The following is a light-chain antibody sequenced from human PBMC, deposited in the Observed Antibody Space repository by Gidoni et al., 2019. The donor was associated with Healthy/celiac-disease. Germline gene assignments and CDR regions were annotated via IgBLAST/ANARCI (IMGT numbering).Light chain of an antibody. Sequence: IQMTQSPSTLSASVGDRVTITCRTSQSISSWLAWYQQKPGKAPKLLIYKASSLESGVPSRFSGSGSGTEFTLTISSLQPDDFATYYCQQYNHRRTFXQXTKLEIK. CDR3: QQYNHRRT. CDR2: KAS. V-gene: IGKV1-5*03. CDR1: QSISSW. J-gene: IGKJ2*01.